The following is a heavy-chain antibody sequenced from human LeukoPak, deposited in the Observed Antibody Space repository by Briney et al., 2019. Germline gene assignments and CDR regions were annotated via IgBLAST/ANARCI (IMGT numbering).Heavy chain of an antibody. D-gene: IGHD6-13*01. CDR3: ARDWGSSWLIDY. V-gene: IGHV4-34*01. CDR2: INHSGST. CDR1: GGSFSGYY. Sequence: SETLSLTCAVYGGSFSGYYWSWIRQPPGKGLEWIGEINHSGSTNYNPSLKSRVTISVDTSKNQFSLKLSSVTAADTAVYYCARDWGSSWLIDYWGQGTLVTVSS. J-gene: IGHJ4*02.